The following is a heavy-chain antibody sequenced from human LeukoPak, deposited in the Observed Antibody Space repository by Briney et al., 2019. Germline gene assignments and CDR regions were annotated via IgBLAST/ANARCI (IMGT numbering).Heavy chain of an antibody. CDR3: ARVGIAAAGTPQEGSSY. Sequence: ASVKVSCKASGYTFTSYGISWVRQAPGQGLEWMGWISAYNGNTNYAQKLQGRVTMTTDTSTSTAYMELRSLRSDDTAMYYCARVGIAAAGTPQEGSSYWGQGTLVTVSS. D-gene: IGHD6-13*01. CDR2: ISAYNGNT. CDR1: GYTFTSYG. J-gene: IGHJ4*02. V-gene: IGHV1-18*01.